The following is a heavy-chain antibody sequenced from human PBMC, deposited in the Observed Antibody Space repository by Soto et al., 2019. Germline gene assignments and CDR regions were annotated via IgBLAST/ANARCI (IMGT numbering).Heavy chain of an antibody. CDR1: GGSISSYY. V-gene: IGHV4-59*01. J-gene: IGHJ4*02. Sequence: QVQLQESGPGLVKPSETLSLTCTVSGGSISSYYWSWIRQPPGKGLEWIGYIYYSGSTNYNPSLKSRVTISVDTSKNQFSLKLSSVTAADTAVYYCARPSRGGEGDYWGQGTLVTVSS. CDR3: ARPSRGGEGDY. CDR2: IYYSGST. D-gene: IGHD3-16*01.